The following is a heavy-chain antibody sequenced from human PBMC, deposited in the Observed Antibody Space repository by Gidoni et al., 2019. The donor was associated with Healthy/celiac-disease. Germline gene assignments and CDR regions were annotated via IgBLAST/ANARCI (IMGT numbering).Heavy chain of an antibody. Sequence: QVQLVESGGGVVQPGRSLRLSCAASGFTFSSYGMHWVRQAPGKGLEWVAVIWYEGSNKYYADSVKGRFTISRDNSKNTLYRQMNSLRAEDTAVYYCARGSGIVVVPAAMGDAFDIWGQGTMVTVSS. J-gene: IGHJ3*02. D-gene: IGHD2-2*01. CDR1: GFTFSSYG. V-gene: IGHV3-33*01. CDR3: ARGSGIVVVPAAMGDAFDI. CDR2: IWYEGSNK.